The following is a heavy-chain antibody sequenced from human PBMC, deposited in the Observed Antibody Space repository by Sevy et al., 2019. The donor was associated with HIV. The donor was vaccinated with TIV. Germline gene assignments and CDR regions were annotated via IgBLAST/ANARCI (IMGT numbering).Heavy chain of an antibody. D-gene: IGHD6-6*01. J-gene: IGHJ3*02. CDR3: ATRSWAARPKAFDI. CDR2: FDPEDGET. CDR1: GYTLTELS. V-gene: IGHV1-24*01. Sequence: GASVKVSCKVSGYTLTELSMHWVRQAPGKGLEWMGGFDPEDGETIYAQKFQGRVTMTEDTSTDTAYMELSSLRSEDTAVYYCATRSWAARPKAFDIWGQGTMVTVSS.